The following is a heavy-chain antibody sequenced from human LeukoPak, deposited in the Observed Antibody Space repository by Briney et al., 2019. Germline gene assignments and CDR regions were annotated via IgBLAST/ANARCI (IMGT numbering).Heavy chain of an antibody. D-gene: IGHD3-16*01. CDR2: INHSGST. J-gene: IGHJ4*02. Sequence: SETLSLTCAVYGGSFSGYYWSWIRQPPGKGLEWIGEINHSGSTNYNPSLKSRVTISVDTSKNQFSLKLSSVTAADTAVYYCARVHRMITFGGAVPDYWGQGTLVTVSS. CDR1: GGSFSGYY. CDR3: ARVHRMITFGGAVPDY. V-gene: IGHV4-34*01.